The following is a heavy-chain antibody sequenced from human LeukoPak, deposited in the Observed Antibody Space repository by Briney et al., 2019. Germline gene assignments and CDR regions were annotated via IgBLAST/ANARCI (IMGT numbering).Heavy chain of an antibody. CDR2: IYYSGST. J-gene: IGHJ5*02. CDR3: ARVGAERPRRYSGSAPVRWFDP. D-gene: IGHD5-12*01. V-gene: IGHV4-39*07. CDR1: GGSISSSSYY. Sequence: KSSETLSLTCTVSGGSISSSSYYWGWIRQPPGKGLEWIGSIYYSGSTYYNPSLKSRVTISVDTSKNQFSLKLSSVTAADTAVYFCARVGAERPRRYSGSAPVRWFDPWGQGTLVTVSS.